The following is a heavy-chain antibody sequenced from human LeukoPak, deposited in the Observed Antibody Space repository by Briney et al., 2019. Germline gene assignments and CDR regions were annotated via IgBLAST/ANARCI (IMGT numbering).Heavy chain of an antibody. Sequence: SETLSLTCTVSGGYIGSYYWSWIRQPAGKGLEWIGRTHTTENTDYNPSLKSRVTMSVDMSTSQVSLTLTSVTAADTAVYYCAREGDYGDYSKSFYYMDVWGKGTTVTVSS. CDR2: THTTENT. CDR3: AREGDYGDYSKSFYYMDV. D-gene: IGHD4-17*01. CDR1: GGYIGSYY. J-gene: IGHJ6*03. V-gene: IGHV4-4*07.